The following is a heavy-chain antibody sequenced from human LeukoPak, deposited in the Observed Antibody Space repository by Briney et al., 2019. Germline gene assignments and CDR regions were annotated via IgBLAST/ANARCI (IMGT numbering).Heavy chain of an antibody. CDR2: INPNSGGT. V-gene: IGHV1-2*06. CDR3: ALIYYDILTGLNWFDP. CDR1: GYTFTGYY. D-gene: IGHD3-9*01. J-gene: IGHJ5*02. Sequence: ASVKVSCKASGYTFTGYYMHWVRQAPGQGLEWMGRINPNSGGTNYAQKFQGRVTMTRDTSISTAYMELSRLRSDDTAVYYCALIYYDILTGLNWFDPWGQGTLVTVSS.